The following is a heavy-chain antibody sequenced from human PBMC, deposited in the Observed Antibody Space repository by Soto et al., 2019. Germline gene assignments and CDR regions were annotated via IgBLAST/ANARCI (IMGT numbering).Heavy chain of an antibody. Sequence: QGKLQESGPGLGQPTQTLSLTCTVSGGYIRSGDFYWSCILQPPRQALKWICYIYYSGSNYYNPPLKSRVTIAGDTSKNQFSLKLSTVTASDTDGYYCASDGSRYRSSTSYPNWFDSWGQGTLVTVSS. CDR1: GGYIRSGDFY. CDR3: ASDGSRYRSSTSYPNWFDS. V-gene: IGHV4-30-4*01. CDR2: IYYSGSN. J-gene: IGHJ5*01. D-gene: IGHD2-2*01.